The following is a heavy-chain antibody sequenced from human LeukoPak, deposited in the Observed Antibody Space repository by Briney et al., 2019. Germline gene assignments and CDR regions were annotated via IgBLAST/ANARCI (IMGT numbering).Heavy chain of an antibody. V-gene: IGHV3-53*01. Sequence: GGSLRLSCAASVFTFSSHSMAWVRQAPGKGLEWVSVIYSGGSTYYADSVKGRFTISRDNSKNTLYLQMNSLRAEDTAVYYCARVYDSKEGWFDPWGQGTLVTVSS. D-gene: IGHD3-22*01. CDR3: ARVYDSKEGWFDP. CDR1: VFTFSSHS. J-gene: IGHJ5*02. CDR2: IYSGGST.